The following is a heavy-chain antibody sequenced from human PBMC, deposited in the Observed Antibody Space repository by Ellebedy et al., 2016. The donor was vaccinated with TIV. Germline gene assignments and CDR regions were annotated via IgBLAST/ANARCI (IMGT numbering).Heavy chain of an antibody. D-gene: IGHD1-14*01. V-gene: IGHV4-4*07. Sequence: SETLSLXXTVSGGSFASYYWSWIRQSAGKGLELIGRIFMSGSTTYNSSLKNRVTMSVDASTTQVSLNLSSVTAADTAVYFCARLRQSRDRSHWYFDLWGRGTLVTVSS. CDR3: ARLRQSRDRSHWYFDL. J-gene: IGHJ2*01. CDR1: GGSFASYY. CDR2: IFMSGST.